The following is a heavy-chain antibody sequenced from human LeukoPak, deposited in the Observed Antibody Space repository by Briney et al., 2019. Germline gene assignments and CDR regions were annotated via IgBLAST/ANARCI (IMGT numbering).Heavy chain of an antibody. CDR3: ARDRYIYSSGWYLNFDY. CDR2: INHSGST. J-gene: IGHJ4*02. V-gene: IGHV4-34*01. CDR1: GGSFSGYY. D-gene: IGHD6-19*01. Sequence: SETLSLTCAVYGGSFSGYYWSWIRQPPGKGLEWIGEINHSGSTNYNPSLKSRVTISVDTSKNQFSLKLSSVTAADTAVYYCARDRYIYSSGWYLNFDYWGQGTLVTVSS.